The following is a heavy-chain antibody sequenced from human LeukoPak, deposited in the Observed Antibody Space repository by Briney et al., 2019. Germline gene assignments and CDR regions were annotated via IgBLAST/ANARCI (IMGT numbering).Heavy chain of an antibody. D-gene: IGHD6-6*01. CDR1: GYRFTSYW. CDR3: ARQGQQLVRRYYYYMDV. CDR2: IYPGDSDT. J-gene: IGHJ6*03. V-gene: IGHV5-51*01. Sequence: PGESLKISCKGSGYRFTSYWIGWVRQMPGKGLEWMGIIYPGDSDTRYSPSFQGQVTISADKSISTAYLQWSSLKASDTAMYYCARQGQQLVRRYYYYMDVWGKGTTVTVSS.